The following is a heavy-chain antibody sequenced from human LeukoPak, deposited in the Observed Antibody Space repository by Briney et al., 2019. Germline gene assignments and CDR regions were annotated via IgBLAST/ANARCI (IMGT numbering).Heavy chain of an antibody. CDR2: ISSSGTYI. CDR1: GFTFSRYS. CDR3: ARPLMYYFGSETYYWFDP. Sequence: GGSLRLSCAASGFTFSRYSMNWVRQAPGKGLEWVSSISSSGTYIYYADSVKGRFTLSRDNVKNSLYLQMNSLRAEDTAMYYCARPLMYYFGSETYYWFDPWGQGTLVTVSS. V-gene: IGHV3-21*01. J-gene: IGHJ5*02. D-gene: IGHD3-10*01.